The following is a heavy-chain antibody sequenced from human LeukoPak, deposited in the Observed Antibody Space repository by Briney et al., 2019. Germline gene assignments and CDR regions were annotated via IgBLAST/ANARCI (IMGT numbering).Heavy chain of an antibody. D-gene: IGHD6-13*01. V-gene: IGHV4-39*01. CDR3: ASLIAAGYFDH. CDR2: IYHSGGT. J-gene: IGHJ4*02. CDR1: GGSISSSSYS. Sequence: SETLSLTSTVCGGSISSSSYSWGRVRQPPGEGLEWIGVIYHSGGTYYNPSLKSRLTMSVDTSKNQFSLKLSSVTATDTAVYYCASLIAAGYFDHWGQGTLVTVSS.